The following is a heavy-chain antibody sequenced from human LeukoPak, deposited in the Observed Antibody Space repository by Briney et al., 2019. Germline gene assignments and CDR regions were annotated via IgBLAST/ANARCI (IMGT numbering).Heavy chain of an antibody. CDR3: ARRGKYYDLWSDPGFDY. V-gene: IGHV3-7*01. CDR2: IKQDGSEK. J-gene: IGHJ4*02. Sequence: PGGTLRLSCAASGFTFSSFGMTWVRQAPGKGLEWVVNIKQDGSEKYYVDSGKGRFTISRDNGKNSLYLQMNSLRAEDTAVYYCARRGKYYDLWSDPGFDYWGQGTLVTVSS. D-gene: IGHD3-3*01. CDR1: GFTFSSFG.